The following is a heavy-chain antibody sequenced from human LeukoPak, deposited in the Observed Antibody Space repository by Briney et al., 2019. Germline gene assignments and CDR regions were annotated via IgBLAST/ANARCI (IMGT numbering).Heavy chain of an antibody. Sequence: GGSLRLSCAASGFTFSSYWMSWVRQAPGKGLEWVANIKQDGSEKYYVDSVKGRFTISRDNAKNSLYLQMNSLRAEDTAVYYWARDRMDCSSTSCPGDAFYIWGQGTMVTVSS. V-gene: IGHV3-7*01. J-gene: IGHJ3*02. CDR2: IKQDGSEK. D-gene: IGHD2-2*01. CDR3: ARDRMDCSSTSCPGDAFYI. CDR1: GFTFSSYW.